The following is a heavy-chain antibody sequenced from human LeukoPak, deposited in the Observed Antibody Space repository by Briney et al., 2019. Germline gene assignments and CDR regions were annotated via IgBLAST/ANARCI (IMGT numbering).Heavy chain of an antibody. CDR2: ISVRSNYI. CDR1: GFTFSSYS. Sequence: GGSLRLSCAASGFTFSSYSINWVRQAPGKGLEWVSSISVRSNYIYYADSVRGRFSISRDDARDSLYLEMSSLRAEDSAVYYCVRLRRNSDRSGYYYYYDYWGQGTLVTVSS. CDR3: VRLRRNSDRSGYYYYYDY. V-gene: IGHV3-21*01. J-gene: IGHJ4*02. D-gene: IGHD3-22*01.